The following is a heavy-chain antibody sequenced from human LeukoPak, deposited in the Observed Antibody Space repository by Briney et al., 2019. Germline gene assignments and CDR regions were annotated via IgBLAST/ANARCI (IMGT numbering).Heavy chain of an antibody. D-gene: IGHD3-22*01. CDR1: GFTFSDYA. CDR2: IRSKAYGGTT. Sequence: PGGALRLSCTASGFTFSDYAMSWFRQAPGKGLEWVGFIRSKAYGGTTEYAASVKVRFTISRDDSKSIAYLQMNSLKTEDTAVYYCTRYDSSGYYNHDAFDIWGQGTMVTVSS. V-gene: IGHV3-49*03. CDR3: TRYDSSGYYNHDAFDI. J-gene: IGHJ3*02.